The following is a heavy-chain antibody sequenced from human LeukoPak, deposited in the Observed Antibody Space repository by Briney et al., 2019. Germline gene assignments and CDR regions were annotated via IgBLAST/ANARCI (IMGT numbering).Heavy chain of an antibody. V-gene: IGHV1-8*01. D-gene: IGHD3-22*01. CDR3: GGVSITYKSDTSGYSDY. J-gene: IGHJ4*02. CDR2: MNQKSGDT. CDR1: VYTFSIYS. Sequence: PWASVKVSCKTSVYTFSIYSINWVRQATGQGREWMGWMNQKSGDTGYGQKFRGGLAMTRQTSLSTAFLELRSRSCEDTAISYCGGVSITYKSDTSGYSDYWGQGTLVSVSS.